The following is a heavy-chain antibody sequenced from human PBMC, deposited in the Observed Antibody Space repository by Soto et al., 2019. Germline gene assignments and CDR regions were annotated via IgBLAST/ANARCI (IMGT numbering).Heavy chain of an antibody. D-gene: IGHD6-13*01. J-gene: IGHJ6*02. CDR1: GFSFSSHG. Sequence: QVQLVESGGTVVQPGRSLRLSCAASGFSFSSHGMHWVRQAPGKGLEWVAHLWAGGNIRYYAYSVKGRFTISSDHSKNSLYLQMDSLGADDTAVYYCARDAQLLANCGMAAWGPGTTVTVSS. CDR2: LWAGGNIR. V-gene: IGHV3-33*01. CDR3: ARDAQLLANCGMAA.